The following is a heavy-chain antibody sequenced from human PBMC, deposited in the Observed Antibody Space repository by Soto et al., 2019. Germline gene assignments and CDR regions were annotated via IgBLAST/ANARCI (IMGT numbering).Heavy chain of an antibody. D-gene: IGHD2-21*01. CDR1: GFTFNTYD. CDR3: VRSGTARLLRHSWFDT. J-gene: IGHJ5*02. Sequence: VQLVESGGGLVKPRGSLRLSCAASGFTFNTYDMNWVRQAPGKGLEWVSSITTSSAYIYYADSLKGRITISRDNAKNSLFLQMNSLRAEDTAVYYCVRSGTARLLRHSWFDTWGQGTLVTVSS. CDR2: ITTSSAYI. V-gene: IGHV3-21*01.